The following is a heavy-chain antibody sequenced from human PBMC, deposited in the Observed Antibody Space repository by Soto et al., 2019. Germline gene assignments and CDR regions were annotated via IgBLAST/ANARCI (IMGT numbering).Heavy chain of an antibody. CDR2: FDPEDGET. V-gene: IGHV1-24*01. CDR3: ATMLRRAYDFWSGYYFYGRLSMALDY. D-gene: IGHD3-3*01. Sequence: GASVKVSCKVSGYTLTELSMHWVRQAPGKGLEWMGGFDPEDGETIYAQKFQGRVTMTEDTSTDTAYMELSSLRSEDTAVYYCATMLRRAYDFWSGYYFYGRLSMALDYWGQGTPVTVSS. CDR1: GYTLTELS. J-gene: IGHJ4*02.